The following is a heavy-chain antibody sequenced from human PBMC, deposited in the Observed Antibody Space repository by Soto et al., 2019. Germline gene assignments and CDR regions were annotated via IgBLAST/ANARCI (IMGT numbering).Heavy chain of an antibody. Sequence: AECMNISCKGSGYSFTTYWIGRVRQMPGKGLEWMGIIYPGDSDTRYSPSFQGQVTISADKSISTAYLQWSSLKASDTAMYYCARIGLEGYSSFWYTTDHPPCCMEVSGQAT. CDR2: IYPGDSDT. V-gene: IGHV5-51*01. J-gene: IGHJ6*02. D-gene: IGHD6-19*01. CDR3: ARIGLEGYSSFWYTTDHPPCCMEV. CDR1: GYSFTTYW.